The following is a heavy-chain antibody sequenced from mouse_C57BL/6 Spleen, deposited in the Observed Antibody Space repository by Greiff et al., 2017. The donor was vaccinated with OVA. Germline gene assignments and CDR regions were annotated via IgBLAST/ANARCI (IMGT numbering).Heavy chain of an antibody. CDR1: GYTFTDYE. V-gene: IGHV1-15*01. Sequence: QVQLKQSGAELVRPGASVTLSCKASGYTFTDYEMHWVKQTPVHGLEWIGAIDPETGGTAYNQKFKGKAILTADKSSSTAYMELRSLTSEDSAVYYCTSGPVDFDYWGQGTTLTVSS. CDR2: IDPETGGT. J-gene: IGHJ2*01. CDR3: TSGPVDFDY.